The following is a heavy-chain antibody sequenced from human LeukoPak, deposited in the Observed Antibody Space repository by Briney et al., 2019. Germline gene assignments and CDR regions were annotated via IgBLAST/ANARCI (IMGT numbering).Heavy chain of an antibody. CDR1: GFPFSTYA. CDR3: ATSSTLIVVVATAIRDY. V-gene: IGHV3-23*01. D-gene: IGHD2-2*02. J-gene: IGHJ4*02. Sequence: GGSLRLSCAASGFPFSTYAMSWVRQAPGKGLEWVSTINSYGDSTYYADSVKGRFTISRDNSGNTLHLQMSSRRAEDTAVYYCATSSTLIVVVATAIRDYWGQGTLVTVSS. CDR2: INSYGDST.